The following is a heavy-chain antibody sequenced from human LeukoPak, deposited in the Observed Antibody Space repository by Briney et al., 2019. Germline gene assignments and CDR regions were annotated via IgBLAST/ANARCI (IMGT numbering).Heavy chain of an antibody. J-gene: IGHJ4*02. CDR1: GFTFDDYG. CDR2: ISSSSSYI. V-gene: IGHV3-21*01. Sequence: GGSLRLSCAASGFTFDDYGMSWVRQAPGKGLEWVSSISSSSSYIYYADSVKGRFTISRDNAKNSLYLQMNGLRAEDTAVYYCARDLGYDILTGYPFDYWGQGTLVTVSS. CDR3: ARDLGYDILTGYPFDY. D-gene: IGHD3-9*01.